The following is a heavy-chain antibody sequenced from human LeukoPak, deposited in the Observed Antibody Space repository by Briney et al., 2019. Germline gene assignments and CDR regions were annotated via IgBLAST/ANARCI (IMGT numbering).Heavy chain of an antibody. CDR3: ASGPYDYVWGSYRVWLNDY. Sequence: GGSLRLSCAASGFTFSSYGMHWVRQAPGKGLEWVAVISYDGSNKYYADSVKGRFTISRDNSKNTLYLQMNSLRAEDTAVYYCASGPYDYVWGSYRVWLNDYWGQGTLVTVSS. J-gene: IGHJ4*02. D-gene: IGHD3-16*02. CDR2: ISYDGSNK. CDR1: GFTFSSYG. V-gene: IGHV3-30*03.